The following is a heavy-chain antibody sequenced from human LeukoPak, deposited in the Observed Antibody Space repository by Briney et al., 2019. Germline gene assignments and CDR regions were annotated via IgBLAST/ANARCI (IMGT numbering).Heavy chain of an antibody. V-gene: IGHV3-15*01. Sequence: GGSLRLSCAASGFTFSDHAMSWVRQAPGKGLEWVGRIKSKTDGGTTDYAAPVKGRFTISRDDSKNTLYLQMNSLKTEDTAVYYCTTDREYDSSGHYYYYYGMDVWGQGTTVTVSS. CDR1: GFTFSDHA. CDR3: TTDREYDSSGHYYYYYGMDV. CDR2: IKSKTDGGTT. J-gene: IGHJ6*02. D-gene: IGHD3-22*01.